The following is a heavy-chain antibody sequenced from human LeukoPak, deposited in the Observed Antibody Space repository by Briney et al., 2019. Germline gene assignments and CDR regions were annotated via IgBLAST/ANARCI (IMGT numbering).Heavy chain of an antibody. CDR3: AKGLWFGELGAFDI. CDR2: ISWNSGSV. V-gene: IGHV3-9*03. CDR1: GFTFDDYA. Sequence: PGRSLRLSCAASGFTFDDYAMHWVRQAPGKGLEWVSGISWNSGSVGYADSEKGRFTISRDNAKNSLYLQMNSLRAEDMALYYCAKGLWFGELGAFDIWGQGTMVTVSS. J-gene: IGHJ3*02. D-gene: IGHD3-10*01.